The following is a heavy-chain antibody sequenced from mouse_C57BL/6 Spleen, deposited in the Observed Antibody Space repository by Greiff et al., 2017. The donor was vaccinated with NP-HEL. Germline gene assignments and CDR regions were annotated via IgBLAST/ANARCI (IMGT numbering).Heavy chain of an antibody. V-gene: IGHV3-6*01. D-gene: IGHD1-1*01. CDR1: GYSITSGYY. Sequence: ESGPGLVKPSQSLSLTCSVTGYSITSGYYWNWIRQFPGNKLEWMGYISYDGSNNYHPSLKNRISITRDTSKNQFFLKLNSVTTEDTATYYCARVDYYGSSLDYWGQGTTLTVSS. CDR2: ISYDGSN. J-gene: IGHJ2*01. CDR3: ARVDYYGSSLDY.